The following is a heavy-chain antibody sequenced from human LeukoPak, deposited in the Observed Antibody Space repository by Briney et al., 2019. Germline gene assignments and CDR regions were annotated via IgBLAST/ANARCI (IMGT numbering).Heavy chain of an antibody. D-gene: IGHD4-23*01. J-gene: IGHJ3*02. CDR3: ARSVYGGNPLGFFDI. CDR2: ISVYNGNT. V-gene: IGHV1-18*01. CDR1: GYTFSSYG. Sequence: ASVNVSCKPSGYTFSSYGISWVRQDPGHGLEWMGWISVYNGNTNYAQQFQGRVTMTRDTSTSTAYMEMKRLRSDDTAVYYCARSVYGGNPLGFFDIGSQGRMVTVSS.